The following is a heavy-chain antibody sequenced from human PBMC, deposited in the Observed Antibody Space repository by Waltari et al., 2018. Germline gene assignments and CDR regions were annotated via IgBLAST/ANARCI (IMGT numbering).Heavy chain of an antibody. D-gene: IGHD2-15*01. CDR2: IYPGGDT. V-gene: IGHV4-38-2*01. Sequence: QLHLQESGPGLLKPSATLSLTCAVSGYSISGGYFWGWIRQPPGKGLEWIGSIYPGGDTYFNPSLKSRVTISVDKSKNQYSLNLRSMTAADTAVYYCARRGRLSSYFFDYWGQGTLVTVSS. J-gene: IGHJ4*02. CDR1: GYSISGGYF. CDR3: ARRGRLSSYFFDY.